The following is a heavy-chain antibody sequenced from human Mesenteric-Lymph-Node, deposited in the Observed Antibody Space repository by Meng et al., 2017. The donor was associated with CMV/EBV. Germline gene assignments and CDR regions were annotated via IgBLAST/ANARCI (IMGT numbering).Heavy chain of an antibody. Sequence: GESLKISCAASGFTFSSYPMHWVRQAPEKGLEWVALISHDGRSEYYADSVKGRFTGSRDKYKNTLYLQMNNLRVEDTGVYYCAKGSEESGLDYWGQGTLVTVS. V-gene: IGHV3-30*04. J-gene: IGHJ4*02. CDR2: ISHDGRSE. CDR3: AKGSEESGLDY. CDR1: GFTFSSYP. D-gene: IGHD5-12*01.